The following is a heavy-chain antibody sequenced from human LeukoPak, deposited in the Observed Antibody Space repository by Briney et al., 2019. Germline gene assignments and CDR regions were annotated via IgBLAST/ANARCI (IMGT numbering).Heavy chain of an antibody. CDR3: ARGRGEGRGIAMVRGVRAPSYNWFDP. J-gene: IGHJ5*02. CDR1: GGSISSSTYY. Sequence: PSETLSLTCTVSGGSISSSTYYWGWIRQPPGKGLEWIGSMYYSSGNTYYNPSLKSRVTISVDTSKNQFSLKLSSVTAADTAVYYCARGRGEGRGIAMVRGVRAPSYNWFDPWGHGTQVTVSS. CDR2: MYYSSGNT. D-gene: IGHD3-10*01. V-gene: IGHV4-39*07.